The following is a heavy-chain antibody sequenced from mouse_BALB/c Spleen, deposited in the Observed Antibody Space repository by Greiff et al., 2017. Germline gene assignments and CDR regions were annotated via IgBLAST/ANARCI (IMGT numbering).Heavy chain of an antibody. V-gene: IGHV5-17*02. J-gene: IGHJ4*01. D-gene: IGHD2-4*01. CDR1: GFTFSSFG. Sequence: EVKVVESGGGLVQPGGSRKLSCAASGFTFSSFGMHWVRQAPEKGLEWVAYISSGSSTIYYADTVKGRFIISRDNTKNTLFLQMTSLRSEDTAMYYCASTMITNYAMDYWGQGTSVTVSS. CDR2: ISSGSSTI. CDR3: ASTMITNYAMDY.